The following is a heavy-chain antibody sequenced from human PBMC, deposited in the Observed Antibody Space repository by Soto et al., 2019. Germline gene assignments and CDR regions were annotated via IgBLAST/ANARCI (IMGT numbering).Heavy chain of an antibody. Sequence: GSLRLSCAASGFTFGSYSMNWVRQAPGKGLEWVSYISSSSSTIYYADSVKGRFTISRDNAKNSLYLQMNSLRDEDTAVYYCARLGYSYGYTYYYGMDVWGQGTTVTVSS. CDR2: ISSSSSTI. J-gene: IGHJ6*02. V-gene: IGHV3-48*02. CDR1: GFTFGSYS. CDR3: ARLGYSYGYTYYYGMDV. D-gene: IGHD5-18*01.